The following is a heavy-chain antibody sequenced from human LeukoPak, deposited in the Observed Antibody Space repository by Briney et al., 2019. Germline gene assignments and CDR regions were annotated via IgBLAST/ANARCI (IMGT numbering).Heavy chain of an antibody. V-gene: IGHV3-7*01. CDR1: GFTFSSYW. CDR2: IKQDGSEK. CDR3: ARSYGSGWYFFDY. J-gene: IGHJ4*02. Sequence: PGGSLRLSCAASGFTFSSYWMSWVRQAPGKGLEWVANIKQDGSEKYYVDSVKGRFTISRDNAKNLLYLQMTSLRAEDTAVYYCARSYGSGWYFFDYWGQGTLVTVSS. D-gene: IGHD6-19*01.